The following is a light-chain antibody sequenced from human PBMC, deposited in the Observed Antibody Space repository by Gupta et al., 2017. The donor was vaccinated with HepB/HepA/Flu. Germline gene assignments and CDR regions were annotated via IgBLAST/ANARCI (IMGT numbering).Light chain of an antibody. J-gene: IGKJ2*02. Sequence: DIQMTQSPSTLSASVGDRVTITCRASQSINSWLAWYQQKPGKAPNLLIYKASTLESGVSSRFSGTGSGTEFTLTISSLQPDDVATYYCQQYNDYPCTFGQGTKLEIK. CDR1: QSINSW. CDR3: QQYNDYPCT. CDR2: KAS. V-gene: IGKV1-5*03.